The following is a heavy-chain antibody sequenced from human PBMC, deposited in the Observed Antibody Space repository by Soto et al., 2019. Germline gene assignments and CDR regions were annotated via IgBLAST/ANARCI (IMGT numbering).Heavy chain of an antibody. CDR2: IYYSGST. J-gene: IGHJ4*02. CDR1: GGSISSGDYY. Sequence: SETLSLTCTVSGGSISSGDYYWSWIRQPPGKGLEWIGYIYYSGSTYYNPSLKSRVTISVDTSKNQFSLKLSSVTAADTAVYYCAREGGYDSSTIYWGQGTLVTVSS. V-gene: IGHV4-30-4*01. CDR3: AREGGYDSSTIY. D-gene: IGHD5-12*01.